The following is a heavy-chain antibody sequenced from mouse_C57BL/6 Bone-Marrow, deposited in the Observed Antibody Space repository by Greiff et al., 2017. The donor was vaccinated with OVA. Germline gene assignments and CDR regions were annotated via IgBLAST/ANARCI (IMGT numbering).Heavy chain of an antibody. V-gene: IGHV1-22*01. CDR3: ARRRFYDPHGGYAMDY. CDR2: INPNNGGT. Sequence: EVQLQESGPELVKPGASVKMSCKASGYTFTDYNMHWVKQSHGKSLEWIGYINPNNGGTSYNQKFKGKATLTVNKSSSTAYMELRSLTSEDSAVYYCARRRFYDPHGGYAMDYWGQGTSVTVSS. D-gene: IGHD2-3*01. CDR1: GYTFTDYN. J-gene: IGHJ4*01.